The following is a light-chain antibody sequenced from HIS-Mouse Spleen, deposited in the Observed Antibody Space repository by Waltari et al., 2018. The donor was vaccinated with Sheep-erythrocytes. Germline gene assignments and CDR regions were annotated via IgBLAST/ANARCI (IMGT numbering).Light chain of an antibody. Sequence: SYELTQPPSVSVSPGQTASITCPGDKLGDKYACWYQQKPGQSPVLVISQASKRPSRIPQRFSGSNSGNPATLTISGTQAMDEADYYCQAWDSSTVVFGGGTKLTVL. J-gene: IGLJ2*01. CDR2: QAS. V-gene: IGLV3-1*01. CDR3: QAWDSSTVV. CDR1: KLGDKY.